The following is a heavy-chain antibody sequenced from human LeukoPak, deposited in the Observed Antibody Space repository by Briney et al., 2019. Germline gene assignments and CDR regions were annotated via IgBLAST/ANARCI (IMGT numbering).Heavy chain of an antibody. J-gene: IGHJ4*02. Sequence: ASVKVSCKASGYTFTSYGISWMRQAPGQGLEWMGWISGYNGNTIYAQKLQGRVSMTTDTSTSTAYMDLRSLRSDDTAVYYCARDYCNNPTCHTREFDYWGQGTLVTVSS. CDR2: ISGYNGNT. V-gene: IGHV1-18*01. D-gene: IGHD2/OR15-2a*01. CDR3: ARDYCNNPTCHTREFDY. CDR1: GYTFTSYG.